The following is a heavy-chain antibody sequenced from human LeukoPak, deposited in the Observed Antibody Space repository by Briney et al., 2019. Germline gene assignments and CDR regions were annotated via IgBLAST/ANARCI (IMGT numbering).Heavy chain of an antibody. J-gene: IGHJ4*02. D-gene: IGHD3-16*01. CDR2: INHSGST. CDR1: GYSISSGNY. V-gene: IGHV4-38-2*02. CDR3: ARQKIRRTYYFDY. Sequence: SETLSLICTVSGYSISSGNYWGWIRQPPGKGLEWIGEINHSGSTNYNPSLKSRVTISVDTSKNQFSLKLSSVTAADTAVYYCARQKIRRTYYFDYWGQGTLVTVSS.